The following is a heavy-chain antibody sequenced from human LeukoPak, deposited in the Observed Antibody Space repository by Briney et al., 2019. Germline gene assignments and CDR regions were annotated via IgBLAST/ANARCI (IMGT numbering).Heavy chain of an antibody. Sequence: GSLRLSCAASEFTFSSYAMNWVRQAPGKGLEWVSVISGSGGNTYYADSVKGRFTISRDNSKNTLYLQMNSLRAEDTAVYYCARGTPYYYDSRFLFDYWSQGTLVTVSS. CDR2: ISGSGGNT. D-gene: IGHD3-22*01. V-gene: IGHV3-23*01. CDR3: ARGTPYYYDSRFLFDY. J-gene: IGHJ4*02. CDR1: EFTFSSYA.